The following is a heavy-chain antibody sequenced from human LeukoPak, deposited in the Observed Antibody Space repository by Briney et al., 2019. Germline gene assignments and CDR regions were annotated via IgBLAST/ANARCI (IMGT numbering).Heavy chain of an antibody. J-gene: IGHJ4*02. V-gene: IGHV1-8*01. CDR3: ARGRRAVTTYNY. D-gene: IGHD4-17*01. CDR2: MNPNSGNT. Sequence: ASVKVSCKASGYTFTSYDINWVRQATGQGLEWMGWMNPNSGNTGYAQKFQGRATMTRNTSISTAYMELSSLRSEDTAVYYCARGRRAVTTYNYWGQGTLVTVSS. CDR1: GYTFTSYD.